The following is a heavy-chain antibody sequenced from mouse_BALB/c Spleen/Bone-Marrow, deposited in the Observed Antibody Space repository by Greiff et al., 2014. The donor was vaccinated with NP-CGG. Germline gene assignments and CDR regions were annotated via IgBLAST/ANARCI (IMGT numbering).Heavy chain of an antibody. CDR1: GFNIKDTY. V-gene: IGHV14-3*02. J-gene: IGHJ2*01. CDR2: IDPANGNT. CDR3: ASYVYGYYFDY. D-gene: IGHD2-2*01. Sequence: VQLKESGAELVKPWASVKLSCTASGFNIKDTYMHWVKQRPEQGLEWVGRIDPANGNTKYDPKFQGKATITADTSSNTAYLQLSGLTSEDTAVYYCASYVYGYYFDYWGQGTTLTVSS.